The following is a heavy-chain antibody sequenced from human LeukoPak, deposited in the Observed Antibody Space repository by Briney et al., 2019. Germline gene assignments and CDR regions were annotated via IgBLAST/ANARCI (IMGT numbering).Heavy chain of an antibody. CDR2: IYSDGST. CDR1: GFTVSSNY. V-gene: IGHV3-53*04. Sequence: TGGSLRLSCAASGFTVSSNYMSWVRRAPGKGLEWVSLIYSDGSTYYADSVKGRFSIYRHNSKNTLYLQMNSLRAEETAVYYCAISSSGDNGYYYGMDVWGQGTTVTVSS. J-gene: IGHJ6*02. CDR3: AISSSGDNGYYYGMDV. D-gene: IGHD3-3*01.